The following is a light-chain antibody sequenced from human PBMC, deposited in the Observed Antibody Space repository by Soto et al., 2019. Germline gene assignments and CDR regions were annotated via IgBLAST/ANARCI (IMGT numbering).Light chain of an antibody. V-gene: IGKV1-33*01. J-gene: IGKJ2*01. CDR1: HDISNY. Sequence: DIQMTQSPSSLSASIGDRVTITCQASHDISNYLNWYQQKPGKAPKFLIFGASNLETGVPSRFSGSGSGTDFTLTISSLQPEDIATYYCQRYDNLPYTFGPGTKLEIK. CDR3: QRYDNLPYT. CDR2: GAS.